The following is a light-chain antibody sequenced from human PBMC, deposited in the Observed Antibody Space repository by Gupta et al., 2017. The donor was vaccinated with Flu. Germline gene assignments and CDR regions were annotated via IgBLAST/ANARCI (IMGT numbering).Light chain of an antibody. V-gene: IGLV3-21*02. CDR2: GDS. Sequence: SYVLTQPLSVSVAPGQTDRNTCGGNNIGSKIVHWYQQKPGQAPGLVVYGDSVRPSGAPERFSGSNSGNTATLTIIRVEAGDEADYFCQLWYASADHPWLFGGGTKLTVL. CDR1: NIGSKI. J-gene: IGLJ2*01. CDR3: QLWYASADHPWL.